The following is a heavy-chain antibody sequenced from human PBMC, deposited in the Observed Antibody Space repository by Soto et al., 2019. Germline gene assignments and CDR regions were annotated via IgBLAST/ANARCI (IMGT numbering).Heavy chain of an antibody. CDR1: GFTFVDYA. CDR2: IRSEAFGGTT. Sequence: PGGSLRLSCTTSGFTFVDYAMSWFRQAPGKGLEWVGFIRSEAFGGTTEYAASVKGRFTISRDDSKNIAFLQMNSLGTEDTAVYYCNRVISGSFTTLDFWGQGTLVTVSS. D-gene: IGHD1-26*01. CDR3: NRVISGSFTTLDF. J-gene: IGHJ4*02. V-gene: IGHV3-49*03.